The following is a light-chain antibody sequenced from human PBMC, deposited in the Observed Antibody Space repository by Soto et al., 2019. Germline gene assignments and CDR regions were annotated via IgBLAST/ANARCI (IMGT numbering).Light chain of an antibody. V-gene: IGKV3-20*01. J-gene: IGKJ1*01. CDR1: QSVSNNY. Sequence: DIVFTQFPGTLSMSTGERATLYCRASQSVSNNYLAWYQQKPGQAPRLFIYGASNRATGIPDRFSGSGSGTDFTLTISRLEPEDFAVYYCQQYGSSGTFGQGTKV. CDR2: GAS. CDR3: QQYGSSGT.